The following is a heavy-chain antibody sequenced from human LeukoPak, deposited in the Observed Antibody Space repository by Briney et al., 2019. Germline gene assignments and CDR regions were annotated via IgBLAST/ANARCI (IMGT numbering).Heavy chain of an antibody. J-gene: IGHJ3*02. CDR3: ARDYCSSTSCYRLDAFDI. CDR1: GGTFSSYA. CDR2: IIPIFGTA. V-gene: IGHV1-69*05. D-gene: IGHD2-2*01. Sequence: GASVKVSCKASGGTFSSYAISWVRQAPGQGLEWMGGIIPIFGTANYAQKFQGRVTITTDESTSTAYMGLSSLRSEDTAVYYCARDYCSSTSCYRLDAFDIWGQGTMVTVSS.